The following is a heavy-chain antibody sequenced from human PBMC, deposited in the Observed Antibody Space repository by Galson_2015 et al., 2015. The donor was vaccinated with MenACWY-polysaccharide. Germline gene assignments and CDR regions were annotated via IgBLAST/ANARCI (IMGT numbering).Heavy chain of an antibody. J-gene: IGHJ4*02. CDR2: ISYDGGTK. D-gene: IGHD6-13*01. CDR3: AREGDTYRSGRYGS. Sequence: SLRLSCAASGVTFSNYGMHWVRQAPGKGLEWVAVISYDGGTKYYADSVKGRFTISRDNSRNTLYLQMDSLRPEDTAVYFCAREGDTYRSGRYGSWGQGTLVTASS. CDR1: GVTFSNYG. V-gene: IGHV3-30*03.